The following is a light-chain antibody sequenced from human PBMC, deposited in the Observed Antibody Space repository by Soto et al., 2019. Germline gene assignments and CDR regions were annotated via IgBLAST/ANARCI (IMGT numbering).Light chain of an antibody. J-gene: IGLJ3*02. CDR1: SSNIGSDT. V-gene: IGLV1-44*01. CDR2: SNS. CDR3: AAWDGSLNGWV. Sequence: QPVLTQPPSASGTPGQRVTISCYGSSSNIGSDTVYWYQQLPGTAPKLLIYSNSQRPSGVPDRFSGSKSGTSASLAISGLQSEDEADYYCAAWDGSLNGWVFGGGTKLTVL.